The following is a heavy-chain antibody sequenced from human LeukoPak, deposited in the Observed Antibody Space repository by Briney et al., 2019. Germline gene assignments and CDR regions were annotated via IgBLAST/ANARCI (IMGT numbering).Heavy chain of an antibody. D-gene: IGHD5-12*01. Sequence: PSETLSLTCTVSGGSISSYYWSWIRQPPGKGLEWIGYIYYSGSTNYNPSLKSRVTISVDTSKKQFSLKLRSVTAAGTAVYYCARVSGYDWESFYDYWGQGTLVTVSS. J-gene: IGHJ4*02. CDR1: GGSISSYY. CDR3: ARVSGYDWESFYDY. CDR2: IYYSGST. V-gene: IGHV4-59*01.